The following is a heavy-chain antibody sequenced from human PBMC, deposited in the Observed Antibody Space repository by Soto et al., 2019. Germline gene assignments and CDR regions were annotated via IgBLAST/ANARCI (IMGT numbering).Heavy chain of an antibody. J-gene: IGHJ5*02. Sequence: ASVKVSCKASGYTFTSYGISWVRQAPGQGLEWMGWISAYNGNTNYAQKLQGRVTMTTDTSTSKAYMELRSLRSDDTAVYYCARDAYYGSGSYYNRRREFDPWGQGTLVTVSS. CDR3: ARDAYYGSGSYYNRRREFDP. CDR1: GYTFTSYG. CDR2: ISAYNGNT. D-gene: IGHD3-10*01. V-gene: IGHV1-18*01.